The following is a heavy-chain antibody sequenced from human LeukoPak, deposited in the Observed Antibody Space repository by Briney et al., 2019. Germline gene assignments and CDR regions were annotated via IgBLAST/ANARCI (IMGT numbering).Heavy chain of an antibody. CDR2: ISGSGGST. V-gene: IGHV3-23*01. CDR1: GFTFSSYA. D-gene: IGHD2-2*01. CDR3: AKDRGYCSSTSCHRDAFDI. Sequence: GGSLRLSCAASGFTFSSYAMSWVRQAPGKGLEWVSAISGSGGSTYYADSVKGRFTISRDNSKNTLYLQMNSLRAEDTAVYYCAKDRGYCSSTSCHRDAFDIWGQGTMVTVSS. J-gene: IGHJ3*02.